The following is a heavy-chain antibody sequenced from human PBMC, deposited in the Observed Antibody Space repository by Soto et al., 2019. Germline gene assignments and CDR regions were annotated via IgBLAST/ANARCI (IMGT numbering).Heavy chain of an antibody. J-gene: IGHJ4*02. CDR2: INAGNGNT. V-gene: IGHV1-3*01. D-gene: IGHD5-18*01. CDR3: AVCGYSYGSHYFDY. CDR1: GYTFTSYA. Sequence: ASVNVSCKASGYTFTSYAMHWVRQAPGQRLEWMGWINAGNGNTKYSQKFQGRVTITRDTSASTAYMELSSLRSEDTAVYYCAVCGYSYGSHYFDYWGQGTLVTVSS.